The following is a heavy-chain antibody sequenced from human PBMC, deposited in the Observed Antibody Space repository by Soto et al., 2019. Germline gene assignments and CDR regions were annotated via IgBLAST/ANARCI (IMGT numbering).Heavy chain of an antibody. CDR1: GNSFTTYA. CDR2: IRAGGHYT. D-gene: IGHD3-16*01. V-gene: IGHV1-3*01. J-gene: IGHJ5*02. Sequence: QVQPVQSGAEVKEPGASVKLSCKASGNSFTTYAIHWVRQAPGQSLEWMGCIRAGGHYTKYSEEFHGRVTITRDEAATTVYMELSSLRSEDTAVYYCSIEGWGSYNWFDPWGPGTLVTVSS. CDR3: SIEGWGSYNWFDP.